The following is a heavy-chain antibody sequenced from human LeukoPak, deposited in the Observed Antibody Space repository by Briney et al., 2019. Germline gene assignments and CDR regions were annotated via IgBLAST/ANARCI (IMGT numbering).Heavy chain of an antibody. V-gene: IGHV3-21*01. J-gene: IGHJ4*02. CDR1: GFTFSRYA. CDR2: ISSSTSYI. CDR3: VKVTLGGGWYDY. D-gene: IGHD6-19*01. Sequence: PGGSLKLSCAASGFTFSRYAMNWVRQAPGKGLEWVSSISSSTSYIYYSDSVKGRFTISRDNSKNTLYLQMSSLRIEDTAVYYCVKVTLGGGWYDYWGQGTLVTVSS.